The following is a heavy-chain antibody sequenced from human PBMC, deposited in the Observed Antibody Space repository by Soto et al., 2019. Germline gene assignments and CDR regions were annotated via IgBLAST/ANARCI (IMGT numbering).Heavy chain of an antibody. Sequence: PVGSLRLSCAASGFTFSNAWMSWVRQAPGKGLEWVGRIKSKTDGGTTDYAAPVKGRFTISRDDSKNTLYLQMNSLKTEDTAVYYCTTDFIAARPDSPNYWGQGTLVTVSS. CDR1: GFTFSNAW. D-gene: IGHD6-6*01. CDR3: TTDFIAARPDSPNY. CDR2: IKSKTDGGTT. V-gene: IGHV3-15*01. J-gene: IGHJ4*02.